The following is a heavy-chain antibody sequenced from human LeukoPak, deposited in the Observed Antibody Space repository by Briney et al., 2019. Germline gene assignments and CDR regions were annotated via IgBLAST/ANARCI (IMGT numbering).Heavy chain of an antibody. J-gene: IGHJ4*02. V-gene: IGHV4-34*01. D-gene: IGHD6-13*01. CDR2: VNRSGNS. CDR3: ARKIYRGLRAAAAGFFDS. Sequence: SETLSLTCAVYGGSFSSYYWSWIRQPPGQGLEWIGEVNRSGNSNYNPPLKSRVTISVDTSKNQISLKLSSVTAADTAVYYCARKIYRGLRAAAAGFFDSWGQGTLVTVSS. CDR1: GGSFSSYY.